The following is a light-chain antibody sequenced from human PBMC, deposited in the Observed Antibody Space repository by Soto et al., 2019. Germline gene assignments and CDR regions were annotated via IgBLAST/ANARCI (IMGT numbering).Light chain of an antibody. Sequence: QSALTQPASVSGSPGQSITISCTGATSDVGSYNFVSWYQQHPGKAPKVMIYEVSKRPSGVSNRFSGSKSGNTASLTISGLQAEDEADYYCCSYAGSSTWVFGGGTKVTVL. CDR2: EVS. CDR3: CSYAGSSTWV. J-gene: IGLJ3*02. CDR1: TSDVGSYNF. V-gene: IGLV2-23*02.